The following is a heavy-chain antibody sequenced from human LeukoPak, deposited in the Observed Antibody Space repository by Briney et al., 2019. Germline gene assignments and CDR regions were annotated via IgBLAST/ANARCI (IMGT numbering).Heavy chain of an antibody. Sequence: GASVKVSCKASGYTFTSYDINWVRQATGQGLEWMGWMNPNSGNTGYAQKFQGRVTITRNTSISTAYMELSSLRSEDTAVYYCARGQRSITIFGVVRYYFDCWGQGTLVTVSS. D-gene: IGHD3-3*01. V-gene: IGHV1-8*03. CDR1: GYTFTSYD. CDR3: ARGQRSITIFGVVRYYFDC. J-gene: IGHJ4*02. CDR2: MNPNSGNT.